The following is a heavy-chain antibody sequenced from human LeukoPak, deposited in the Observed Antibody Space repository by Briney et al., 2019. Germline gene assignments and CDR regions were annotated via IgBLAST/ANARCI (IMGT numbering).Heavy chain of an antibody. CDR3: TPSGAY. CDR2: IKSKTEGGTT. D-gene: IGHD7-27*01. CDR1: GFTFRKAW. V-gene: IGHV3-15*05. Sequence: PGGSLRLSCAASGFTFRKAWMNWVRQVPGKGLEWVGRIKSKTEGGTTDYAAPVKGRFTISRDDSKNTLYLQMNSLKTEDTAVYYCTPSGAYWGQGTQVTVSS. J-gene: IGHJ4*02.